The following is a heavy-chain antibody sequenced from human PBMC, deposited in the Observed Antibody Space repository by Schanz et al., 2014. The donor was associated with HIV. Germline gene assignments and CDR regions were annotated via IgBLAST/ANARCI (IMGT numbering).Heavy chain of an antibody. CDR2: ISTYNGNT. CDR1: GYTFTNYG. D-gene: IGHD6-13*01. Sequence: QVQLVQSGLEVKKPGASVKVSCKASGYTFTNYGITWVRQAPGQGLEWVGWISTYNGNTNYAQKVQGRVTLTTDTSTSTAYMELRSLRSDDTAVYFCARDSPVAAGTLDYWGQGTLVTVSS. CDR3: ARDSPVAAGTLDY. J-gene: IGHJ4*02. V-gene: IGHV1-18*01.